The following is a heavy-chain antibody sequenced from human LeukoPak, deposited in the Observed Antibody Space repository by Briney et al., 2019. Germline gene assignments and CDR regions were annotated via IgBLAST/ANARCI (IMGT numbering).Heavy chain of an antibody. D-gene: IGHD6-6*01. CDR1: GGSISSSSYY. Sequence: PSETLSLTCTVSGGSISSSSYYWGWIRQPPGKGLEWIGSIYYSGSTYYNPSLKSRVTISVDTSKNQFSLKLSSVTAADTAVYYCARSNSGIAARPSWYDYWGQGTLVTVSS. CDR2: IYYSGST. V-gene: IGHV4-39*01. CDR3: ARSNSGIAARPSWYDY. J-gene: IGHJ4*02.